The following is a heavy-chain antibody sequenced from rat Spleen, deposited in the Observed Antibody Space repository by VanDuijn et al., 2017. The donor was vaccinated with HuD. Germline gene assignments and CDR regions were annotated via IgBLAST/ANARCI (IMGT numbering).Heavy chain of an antibody. CDR2: ISYEGSST. Sequence: EVQLVESDGGLVQPGRSLKLSCVASGFTFSDYYMAWVRQAPKKGLEWVASISYEGSSTYNGDSVKGRFTISRDNAKSTLYLQLNSLRSEDTATYYCARPPYNNYFDYWGQGVMVTVSS. CDR3: ARPPYNNYFDY. CDR1: GFTFSDYY. D-gene: IGHD1-10*01. J-gene: IGHJ2*01. V-gene: IGHV5-22*01.